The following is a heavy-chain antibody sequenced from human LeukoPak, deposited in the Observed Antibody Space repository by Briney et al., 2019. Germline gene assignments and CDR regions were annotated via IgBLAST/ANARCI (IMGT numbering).Heavy chain of an antibody. J-gene: IGHJ1*01. D-gene: IGHD3-22*01. Sequence: ASVKVSCKASGYTFTSYGISWVRQAPGQGLEWMGWISAYNGKTNYAQKFQGRVTITADESTSTAYMELSSLRSEDTAVYYCARGETGYDSSGYLSYFQHWGQGTLVTVSS. V-gene: IGHV1-18*01. CDR3: ARGETGYDSSGYLSYFQH. CDR2: ISAYNGKT. CDR1: GYTFTSYG.